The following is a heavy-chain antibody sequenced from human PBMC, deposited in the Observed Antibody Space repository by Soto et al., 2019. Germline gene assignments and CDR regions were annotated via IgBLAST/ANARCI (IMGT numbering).Heavy chain of an antibody. J-gene: IGHJ6*03. CDR2: IYYSGST. D-gene: IGHD6-13*01. V-gene: IGHV4-61*08. CDR3: ASYIAAAGTSRYYYYYMDV. Sequence: PSETLSLTCTVSGGSISSGGYYWSWIRQHPGKGLEWIGYIYYSGSTNYNPSLKSRVTISVDTSKNQFSLKLSSVTAADTAVYYCASYIAAAGTSRYYYYYMDVWGKGTTVTVSS. CDR1: GGSISSGGYY.